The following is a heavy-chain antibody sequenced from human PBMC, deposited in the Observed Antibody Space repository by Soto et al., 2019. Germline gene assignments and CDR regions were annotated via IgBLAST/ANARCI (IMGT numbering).Heavy chain of an antibody. J-gene: IGHJ4*02. CDR1: GFAFSDYA. D-gene: IGHD3-10*01. CDR3: AKSSRITLVRGVTDY. V-gene: IGHV3-23*01. Sequence: GGSLRLSCAASGFAFSDYAMNWVRQAPGKGLEWVSAISGGAGDTYYADSVKGRFTISRDNSKNTLYLQMKSLRAEDTAIYYCAKSSRITLVRGVTDYWGQGTLVTVSS. CDR2: ISGGAGDT.